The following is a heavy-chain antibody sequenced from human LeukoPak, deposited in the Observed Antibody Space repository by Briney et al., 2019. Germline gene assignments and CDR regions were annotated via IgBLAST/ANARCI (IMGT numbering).Heavy chain of an antibody. J-gene: IGHJ6*02. CDR1: GGSISSGGYY. CDR3: ARGPPYDFWSGYQNYYYYGVDV. Sequence: SQTLSLTCTVSGGSISSGGYYWSWIRQHPGKGLEWIGYIYYSGSTYYNPSLKSRVTISVDTSKNQFSLKLSSVTAADTAVYYCARGPPYDFWSGYQNYYYYGVDVWGQGTTVTVSS. CDR2: IYYSGST. V-gene: IGHV4-31*03. D-gene: IGHD3-3*01.